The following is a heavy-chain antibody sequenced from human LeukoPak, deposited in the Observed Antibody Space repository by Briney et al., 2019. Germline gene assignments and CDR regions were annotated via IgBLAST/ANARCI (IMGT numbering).Heavy chain of an antibody. V-gene: IGHV4-34*01. J-gene: IGHJ4*02. Sequence: SETPSLTCAVYGGSFSGYYWSWVRQPPGKGLEWIGEINHRGSANYNPSLKSRVTISIDTSKNQFSLKVTSVTAADTAVYYCARTSDRYCSGGSCYLAFWGQGTLVTVSS. D-gene: IGHD2-15*01. CDR3: ARTSDRYCSGGSCYLAF. CDR1: GGSFSGYY. CDR2: INHRGSA.